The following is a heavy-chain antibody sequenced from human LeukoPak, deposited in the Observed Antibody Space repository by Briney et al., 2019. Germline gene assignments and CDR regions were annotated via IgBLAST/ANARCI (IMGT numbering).Heavy chain of an antibody. CDR2: ISYDGSNK. J-gene: IGHJ6*02. CDR1: GFTFSSYG. Sequence: GSLRLSCAASGFTFSSYGMHWVRQAPGKGLEWVAVISYDGSNKYYADSVKGRFTISRDNSKNTLYLQMNSLRAEDTAVYYCARDIYGDYGPSHYYYYGMDVWGQGTTVTVSS. CDR3: ARDIYGDYGPSHYYYYGMDV. D-gene: IGHD4-17*01. V-gene: IGHV3-30*03.